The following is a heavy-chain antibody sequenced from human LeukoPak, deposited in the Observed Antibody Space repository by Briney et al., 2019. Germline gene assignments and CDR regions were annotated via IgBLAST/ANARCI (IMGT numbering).Heavy chain of an antibody. V-gene: IGHV3-7*03. CDR2: IKTGGSEK. CDR1: GFTFSSYW. CDR3: ARDYTGYFP. J-gene: IGHJ5*02. Sequence: GGSLRLSCEASGFTFSSYWMSWVRQAPGKGLEWVANIKTGGSEKYYVDSVKGRFTISRDNAKNSLYLQMNSLRAEDTAVYYCARDYTGYFPWGQGTLVIVSS. D-gene: IGHD3-9*01.